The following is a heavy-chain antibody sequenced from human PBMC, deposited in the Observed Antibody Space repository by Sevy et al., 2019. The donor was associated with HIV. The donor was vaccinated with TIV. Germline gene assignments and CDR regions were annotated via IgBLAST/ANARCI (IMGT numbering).Heavy chain of an antibody. CDR3: ARGSGAVVAGNYFDY. J-gene: IGHJ4*02. CDR2: ISSGNSYI. V-gene: IGHV3-21*01. CDR1: GFTFSRYS. D-gene: IGHD6-19*01. Sequence: GGSLSLSCGASGFTFSRYSMNWVRQAPGKGLEWVSSISSGNSYIYYADSVKGRFTISRDNAKNSLYLHMNSLRAEDTAVYYCARGSGAVVAGNYFDYWGQGILVTVSS.